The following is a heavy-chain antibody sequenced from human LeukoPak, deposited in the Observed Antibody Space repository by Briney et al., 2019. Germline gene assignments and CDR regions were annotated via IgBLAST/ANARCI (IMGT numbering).Heavy chain of an antibody. CDR1: GGSISSYY. CDR3: TKSDGSGLIRI. V-gene: IGHV4-4*07. CDR2: IYSSGST. D-gene: IGHD3-22*01. Sequence: PPETLPLTCTVSGGSISSYYWSWIRQPAGKGLEWLGRIYSSGSTYYNPSLKSRVTMSVDTSKNQCSLKLSSVTAADTAVYYCTKSDGSGLIRICGRGTMVTVSS. J-gene: IGHJ3*02.